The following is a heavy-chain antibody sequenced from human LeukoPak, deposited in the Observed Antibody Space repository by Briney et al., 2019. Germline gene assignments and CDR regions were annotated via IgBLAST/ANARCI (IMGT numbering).Heavy chain of an antibody. CDR3: ARGIAVAGTGYYFDY. D-gene: IGHD6-19*01. CDR2: FDPEDGET. Sequence: ASVKVSCKVSGYTLTELSMHWVRQAPGKGLEWMGGFDPEDGETIYAQKFQGRVTMTEDTSTDTAYMELRSLRSDDTAVYYCARGIAVAGTGYYFDYWGQGTLVTVSS. J-gene: IGHJ4*02. CDR1: GYTLTELS. V-gene: IGHV1-24*01.